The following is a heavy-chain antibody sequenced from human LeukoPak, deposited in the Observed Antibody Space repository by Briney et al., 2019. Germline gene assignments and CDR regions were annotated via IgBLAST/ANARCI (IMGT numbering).Heavy chain of an antibody. V-gene: IGHV1-24*01. Sequence: ASVTVSFTVSGYTLTELSMHWVRQAPGKGLERMGGFDPEDGETIYAQKFQGRVTMTEDTSTDTAYMELSRLRSEDTAVYYCATGDDSSGYYFIDWGQGTLVTVSS. CDR2: FDPEDGET. CDR3: ATGDDSSGYYFID. CDR1: GYTLTELS. D-gene: IGHD3-22*01. J-gene: IGHJ4*02.